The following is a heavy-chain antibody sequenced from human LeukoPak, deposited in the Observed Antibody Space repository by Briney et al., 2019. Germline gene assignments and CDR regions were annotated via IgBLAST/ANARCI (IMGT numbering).Heavy chain of an antibody. CDR1: GYTFTELS. Sequence: GASVKVSCKVSGYTFTELSMHWVRQAPGKGLEWMGGFDPEDGETIYAQKFQGRVTITRDTSASTAYMELSSLRSEDTAVYYCAVVTRGGSFDYWGQGTLVTVSS. CDR2: FDPEDGET. D-gene: IGHD4-23*01. CDR3: AVVTRGGSFDY. J-gene: IGHJ4*02. V-gene: IGHV1-24*01.